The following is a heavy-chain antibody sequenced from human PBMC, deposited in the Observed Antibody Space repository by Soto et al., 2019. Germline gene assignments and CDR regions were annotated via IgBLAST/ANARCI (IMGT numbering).Heavy chain of an antibody. Sequence: GWSLRLSCAASGFTFSSYAMHWVRQAPGKGLEWVAAISHDGSNKYYADSVKGRFTISRDNSKNTLYLQMNSLRAEDTAVYYCARAPNYYYGMDVWGQGTTVTVSS. CDR2: ISHDGSNK. V-gene: IGHV3-30-3*01. J-gene: IGHJ6*02. CDR1: GFTFSSYA. CDR3: ARAPNYYYGMDV.